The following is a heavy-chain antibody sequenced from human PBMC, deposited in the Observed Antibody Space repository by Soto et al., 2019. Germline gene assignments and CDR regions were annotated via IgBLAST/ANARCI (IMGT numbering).Heavy chain of an antibody. Sequence: SETLSLTCSVSGGSITYDNYFWGWIRQPPGKGLEWIGSFYYSGSTYYSPSLKGRVTISVDASKNQFSLNLSSVTAADTAVYYCVRHYTSSWIFQFWGQGTLVTVSS. V-gene: IGHV4-39*01. CDR1: GGSITYDNYF. CDR2: FYYSGST. J-gene: IGHJ1*01. CDR3: VRHYTSSWIFQF. D-gene: IGHD6-13*01.